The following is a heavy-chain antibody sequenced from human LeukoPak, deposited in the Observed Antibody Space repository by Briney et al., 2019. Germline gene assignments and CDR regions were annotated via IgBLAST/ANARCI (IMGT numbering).Heavy chain of an antibody. CDR1: GFTFSSYS. V-gene: IGHV3-21*04. CDR3: AKTPLPFYGDHFDY. J-gene: IGHJ4*02. D-gene: IGHD4-17*01. CDR2: ISSRSSYI. Sequence: PGGSLRLSCAASGFTFSSYSMNWVRQAPGKGLEWVSSISSRSSYIYYADSVKGRFTISRDNAKNSLYLQMNSLRAEETAVYYCAKTPLPFYGDHFDYWGQGTLVTVSS.